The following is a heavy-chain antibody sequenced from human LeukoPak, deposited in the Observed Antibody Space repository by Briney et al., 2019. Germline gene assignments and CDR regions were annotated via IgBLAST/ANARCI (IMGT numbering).Heavy chain of an antibody. J-gene: IGHJ4*02. D-gene: IGHD2-15*01. Sequence: SGGSLRLSCAASGFTFSSYAMSWVRQAPGKGLEWVSAISGSGGSTYYADSVKGRFTISRDNSKNTLYLQMNSPRAEDTAVYYCAKDSFGGNQRPFDYWGQGTLVTVSS. CDR3: AKDSFGGNQRPFDY. V-gene: IGHV3-23*01. CDR1: GFTFSSYA. CDR2: ISGSGGST.